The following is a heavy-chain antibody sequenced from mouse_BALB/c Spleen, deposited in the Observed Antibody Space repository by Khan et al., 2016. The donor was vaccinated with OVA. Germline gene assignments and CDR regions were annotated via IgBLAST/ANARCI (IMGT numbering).Heavy chain of an antibody. D-gene: IGHD1-1*01. CDR1: GFSLSSYG. CDR3: AKFTPDYYSMDY. Sequence: VQLQESGPGLVAPSESLSITCTVSGFSLSSYGVNWVRQPPGKGLEWLGVIWGDGSTNYHSGLKSRLTINKDNSKSQAFLKLNSLQTYDTATYYCAKFTPDYYSMDYWGQGTSVTVSS. V-gene: IGHV2-3*01. J-gene: IGHJ4*01. CDR2: IWGDGST.